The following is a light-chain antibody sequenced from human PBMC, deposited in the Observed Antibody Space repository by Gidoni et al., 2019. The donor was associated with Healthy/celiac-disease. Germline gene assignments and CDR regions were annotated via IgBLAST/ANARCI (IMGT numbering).Light chain of an antibody. J-gene: IGKJ4*01. CDR3: QQANSHLALT. V-gene: IGKV1-9*01. CDR1: QDIGSH. Sequence: DIQLTQSPSFLSASVGDRVTITCRASQDIGSHIAWYQQKPGKAPKLLIYSAFILQSGVPSRFSGSGSGTEFSLTISSLQPGDFATYYCQQANSHLALTFGGGTKVDI. CDR2: SAF.